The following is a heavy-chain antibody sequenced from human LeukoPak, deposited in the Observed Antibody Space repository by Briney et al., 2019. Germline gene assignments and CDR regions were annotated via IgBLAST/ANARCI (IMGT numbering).Heavy chain of an antibody. CDR2: ISGSGGST. J-gene: IGHJ4*02. CDR3: AKYYGAGTEFDY. CDR1: GFTFSSYA. V-gene: IGHV3-23*01. D-gene: IGHD3-10*01. Sequence: GGSLRLSCAASGFTFSSYAMSWVRQAPGKGLEWVSAISGSGGSTYYADSVKGRFTNSRDNSKNTLYLQMDSLRAEDTAVYYCAKYYGAGTEFDYWGQGTLVTVSS.